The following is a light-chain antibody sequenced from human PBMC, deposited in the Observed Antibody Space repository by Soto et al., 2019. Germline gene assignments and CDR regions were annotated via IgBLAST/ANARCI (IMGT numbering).Light chain of an antibody. J-gene: IGLJ1*01. CDR3: AAWDDSLNDYV. V-gene: IGLV1-44*01. CDR1: SSNIGSNT. Sequence: QSVLTQPPSASGTPGQRVTISCSGSSSNIGSNTVNWYQQLPGTAPKLLMYSNNQRPSGVPDRFSGSKSGTSASLAISGLQSEDEADYYCAAWDDSLNDYVFGTGTKVTVL. CDR2: SNN.